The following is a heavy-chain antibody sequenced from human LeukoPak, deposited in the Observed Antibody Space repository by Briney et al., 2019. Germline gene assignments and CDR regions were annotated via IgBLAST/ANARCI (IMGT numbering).Heavy chain of an antibody. CDR1: GGSISSYY. D-gene: IGHD6-19*01. V-gene: IGHV4-59*01. J-gene: IGHJ4*02. CDR3: ARALGGGWYDY. Sequence: PSETLSVTCTVSGGSISSYYWSWIRQPPGKGLEWIGYIYYSGSTNYNPSLKSRVTISVDTSKNQFSLKLSSVTAADTAVYYCARALGGGWYDYWGQGTLVTVSS. CDR2: IYYSGST.